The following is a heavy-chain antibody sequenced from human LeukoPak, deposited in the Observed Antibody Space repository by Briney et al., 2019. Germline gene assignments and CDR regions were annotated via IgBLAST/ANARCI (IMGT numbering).Heavy chain of an antibody. Sequence: SETLSLTCTVSGGSISTSSYYWDWIRQPPGKGLEWIGEINHSGSTNYNPSLKSRVTISVDTSKNQFSLKLSSVTAADTAVYYCAQSAYYYGSGSWIGPDYWGQGTLVTVSS. CDR1: GGSISTSSYY. D-gene: IGHD3-10*01. V-gene: IGHV4-39*07. J-gene: IGHJ4*02. CDR3: AQSAYYYGSGSWIGPDY. CDR2: INHSGST.